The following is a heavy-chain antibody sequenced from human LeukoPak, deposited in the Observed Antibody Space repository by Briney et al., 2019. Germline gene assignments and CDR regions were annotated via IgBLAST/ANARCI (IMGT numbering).Heavy chain of an antibody. CDR3: AKDSLGDYSNGSFDY. D-gene: IGHD4-17*01. V-gene: IGHV3-9*01. J-gene: IGHJ4*02. CDR1: GFTFDDYA. Sequence: PGRSLRLSCAASGFTFDDYAMHWVRQAPGKGLEWVSGISWNSGSIGYADSVKGRFTISRDNAKNSLYLQMNSLRAEDTALYYCAKDSLGDYSNGSFDYWGQGTLVTVSS. CDR2: ISWNSGSI.